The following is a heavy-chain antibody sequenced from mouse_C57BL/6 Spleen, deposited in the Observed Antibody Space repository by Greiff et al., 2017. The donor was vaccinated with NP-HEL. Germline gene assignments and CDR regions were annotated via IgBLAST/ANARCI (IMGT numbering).Heavy chain of an antibody. J-gene: IGHJ2*01. CDR3: ARKEDYSNYFDD. CDR2: IYPGDGDT. CDR1: GYAFSSSW. V-gene: IGHV1-82*01. Sequence: QVQLQQSGPELVKPGASVKISCKASGYAFSSSWMNWVKQRPGKGLEWIGRIYPGDGDTNYNGTFKGKATLTADKSSSTAYMQLSSLTSEDSAVYFCARKEDYSNYFDDWGQGTTLTVSS. D-gene: IGHD2-5*01.